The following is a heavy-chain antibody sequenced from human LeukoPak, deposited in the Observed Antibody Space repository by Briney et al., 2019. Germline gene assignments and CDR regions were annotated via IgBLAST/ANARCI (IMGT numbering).Heavy chain of an antibody. D-gene: IGHD3-22*01. CDR2: IYSGGST. CDR1: GFTVSSNY. J-gene: IGHJ3*02. Sequence: PGGSLRLSCAASGFTVSSNYMSWVRQAPGKGLEWVSVIYSGGSTYYADSVKGRFTISRDNSKNTLYLQMNSLRAEDTAVYYCAKGSYYYDSSGYYYGRAFDIWGQGTMVTVSS. V-gene: IGHV3-66*01. CDR3: AKGSYYYDSSGYYYGRAFDI.